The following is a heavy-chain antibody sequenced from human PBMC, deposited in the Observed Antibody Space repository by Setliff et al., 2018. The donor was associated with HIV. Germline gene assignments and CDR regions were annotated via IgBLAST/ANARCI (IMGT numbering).Heavy chain of an antibody. CDR1: GNFISSDVYF. Sequence: SETLSLTCNVSGNFISSDVYFWTWIRQPAGKGLEWIGHIYSSGSTNYNPSLKSRVTISADTSKNQFSLNLSSVTAADTAVYYCARVGYHGSGRYSFDYWGQGTLVTVSS. J-gene: IGHJ4*02. V-gene: IGHV4-61*09. D-gene: IGHD3-10*01. CDR3: ARVGYHGSGRYSFDY. CDR2: IYSSGST.